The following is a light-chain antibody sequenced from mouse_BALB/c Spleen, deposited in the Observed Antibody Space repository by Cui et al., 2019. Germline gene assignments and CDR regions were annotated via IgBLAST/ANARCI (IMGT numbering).Light chain of an antibody. V-gene: IGKV4-68*01. CDR1: SSVSY. Sequence: QIVLTQSPALMSASPGEKVTMTCSASSSVSYMYWYQQKPRSSPKPWIYLTSNLASGVPARFSGSGSGTSYSLTISSMEAEDAATYYCQQWSSNPWTFGGGIKLEIK. CDR2: LTS. J-gene: IGKJ1*01. CDR3: QQWSSNPWT.